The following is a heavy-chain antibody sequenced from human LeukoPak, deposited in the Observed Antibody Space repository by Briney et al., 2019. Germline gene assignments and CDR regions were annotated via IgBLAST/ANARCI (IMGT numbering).Heavy chain of an antibody. J-gene: IGHJ4*02. CDR3: ARGEVATPPGY. D-gene: IGHD5-12*01. V-gene: IGHV4-30-4*01. Sequence: PSQTLSLTCTVPGGSISSGDYYWSWIRQPPGKGLGWIGYIYYSGSTYYNPSLKSRVTISVDTSKNQFSLKLSSVTAADTAVYYCARGEVATPPGYWGQGTLVTVSS. CDR1: GGSISSGDYY. CDR2: IYYSGST.